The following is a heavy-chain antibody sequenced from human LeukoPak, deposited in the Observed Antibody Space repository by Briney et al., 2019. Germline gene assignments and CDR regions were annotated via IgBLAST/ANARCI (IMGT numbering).Heavy chain of an antibody. V-gene: IGHV3-23*01. Sequence: PGGSLRLSCAASGFTFSSYAMSWVRQAPGKGLEWVSAISGSGGSTYYADSVKGRFTISRDNSKNTLYLQMNSLRAEDTAVYYCARVYLYDSSMDAFDIWGQGTMVTVSS. J-gene: IGHJ3*02. CDR3: ARVYLYDSSMDAFDI. CDR1: GFTFSSYA. CDR2: ISGSGGST. D-gene: IGHD3-22*01.